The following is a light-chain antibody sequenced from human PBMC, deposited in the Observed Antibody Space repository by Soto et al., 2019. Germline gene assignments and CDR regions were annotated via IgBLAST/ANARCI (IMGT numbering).Light chain of an antibody. CDR1: QSVSSN. J-gene: IGKJ1*01. CDR2: GAS. CDR3: QQYDNWPPWT. V-gene: IGKV3-15*01. Sequence: EIVMTQSPATLSVSPGERATLSCRASQSVSSNLAWYQQKPGQAPRLLIYGASTRATGIPARFSGSGSGTDSTFTISSLQSEDFAVYYCQQYDNWPPWTFGPGTKVEIK.